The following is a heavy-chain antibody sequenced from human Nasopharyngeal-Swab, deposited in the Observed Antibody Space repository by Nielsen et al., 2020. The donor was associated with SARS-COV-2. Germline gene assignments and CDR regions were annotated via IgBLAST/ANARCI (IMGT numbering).Heavy chain of an antibody. CDR2: INSDGSST. V-gene: IGHV3-74*01. CDR1: GFTFSSYW. J-gene: IGHJ3*02. Sequence: SLKISCAASGFTFSSYWMHWVRQAPGKGLVWVSRINSDGSSTSYADSVKGRFTISRDNAKNTLYLQMNSLRAEDTAVYYCVFLAGAFDIWGQRTMVTVSS. CDR3: VFLAGAFDI. D-gene: IGHD6-19*01.